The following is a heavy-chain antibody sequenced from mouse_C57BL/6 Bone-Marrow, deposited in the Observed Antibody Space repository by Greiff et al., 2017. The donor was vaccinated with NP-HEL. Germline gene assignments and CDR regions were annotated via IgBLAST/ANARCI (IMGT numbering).Heavy chain of an antibody. J-gene: IGHJ1*03. D-gene: IGHD1-1*01. Sequence: VQLQQPGAELVMPGASVKLSCKASGYTFTSYWMHWVKQRPGQGLEWIGEIDPSDSYTNYNQKFKGKSTLTVDKSSSTAYMQLSSLTSEDSAVYYCAREAYYGSSSWYFDVWGTGTTVTVSS. CDR1: GYTFTSYW. V-gene: IGHV1-69*01. CDR3: AREAYYGSSSWYFDV. CDR2: IDPSDSYT.